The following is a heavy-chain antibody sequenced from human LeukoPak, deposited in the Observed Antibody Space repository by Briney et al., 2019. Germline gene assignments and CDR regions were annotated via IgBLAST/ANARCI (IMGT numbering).Heavy chain of an antibody. CDR1: GFTFSSYG. J-gene: IGHJ4*02. D-gene: IGHD3-22*01. CDR3: AKDLYYYDSSGYYLGCDY. Sequence: PGGSLRLSCAASGFTFSSYGMHWVRQAPGTGLEWVAFIRYDGSNKYYADSVKGRLTISRDNSKNPLYVQTNSLSAEDTAVYYCAKDLYYYDSSGYYLGCDYWGQGTLVTVSS. V-gene: IGHV3-30*02. CDR2: IRYDGSNK.